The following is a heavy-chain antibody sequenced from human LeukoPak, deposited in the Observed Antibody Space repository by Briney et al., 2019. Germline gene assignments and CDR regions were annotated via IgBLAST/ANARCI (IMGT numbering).Heavy chain of an antibody. CDR2: ISSSGSYI. V-gene: IGHV3-21*01. CDR1: GFTFSSYS. CDR3: ARDVSSSWTGFDY. Sequence: GGSLRLSCAASGFTFSSYSMNWVRQAPGKGLEWVSSISSSGSYIYYADSLKGRFTISRDNAKNSLYLQTNSLRAEDTAVYYCARDVSSSWTGFDYWGQGTLVTVSS. D-gene: IGHD6-13*01. J-gene: IGHJ4*02.